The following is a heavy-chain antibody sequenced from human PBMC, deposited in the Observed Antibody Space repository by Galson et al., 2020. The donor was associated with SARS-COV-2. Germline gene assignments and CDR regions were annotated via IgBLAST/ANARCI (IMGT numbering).Heavy chain of an antibody. CDR2: ISMSGITI. J-gene: IGHJ5*01. D-gene: IGHD7-27*01. CDR1: GLTFSNTE. Sequence: GSLRLSCAASGLTFSNTEMNWVRQAPGKGLEWLSYISMSGITIYYADSVKGRFTISRDNVENSLYLQMNSLRAEDTGIYYCATGDVWFESWGQGTLVTVSS. V-gene: IGHV3-48*03. CDR3: ATGDVWFES.